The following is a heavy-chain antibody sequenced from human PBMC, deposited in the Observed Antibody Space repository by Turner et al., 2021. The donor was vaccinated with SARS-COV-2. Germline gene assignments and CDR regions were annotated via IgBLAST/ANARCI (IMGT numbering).Heavy chain of an antibody. V-gene: IGHV4-4*07. D-gene: IGHD4-17*01. CDR3: ARDGDLRRNWFDP. CDR2: VYSSGST. Sequence: QVQLQESGPRLVKPSETLSLTRSVSVGSISHFYRGWIRQSAGKGQEWIGRVYSSGSTNYNPSLKSRITMSIDTSKNQFSLRLSSVTAAGTAVYYCARDGDLRRNWFDPWGQGTLVTVSS. CDR1: VGSISHFY. J-gene: IGHJ5*02.